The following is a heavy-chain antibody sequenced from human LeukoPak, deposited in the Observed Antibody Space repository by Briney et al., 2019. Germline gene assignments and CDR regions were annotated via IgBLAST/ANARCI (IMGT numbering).Heavy chain of an antibody. CDR3: ARGRWTFDY. J-gene: IGHJ4*02. D-gene: IGHD4-23*01. V-gene: IGHV4-59*01. Sequence: SETLSLTCTVSGGSISPYYWSWIRQPPGKGLEWIGYIYYSGNTNYNPSLKSRVTISVDTSKNQFSLKLTSVTAADTAVYYCARGRWTFDYWGRGTLVTVSS. CDR1: GGSISPYY. CDR2: IYYSGNT.